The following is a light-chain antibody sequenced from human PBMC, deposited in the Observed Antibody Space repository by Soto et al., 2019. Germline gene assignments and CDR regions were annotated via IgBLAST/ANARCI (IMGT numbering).Light chain of an antibody. CDR3: QSYDSSLSVSYV. CDR1: GSNIGAGYG. J-gene: IGLJ1*01. V-gene: IGLV1-40*01. Sequence: QSVLTQPPSVPGAPGQTVTISCTGSGSNIGAGYGVQWYQQLPGTAPRLLIYGSDDRPSGVPDRFSASVSGNSASLAITGLQTEDEADYYCQSYDSSLSVSYVFGTGTKVTVL. CDR2: GSD.